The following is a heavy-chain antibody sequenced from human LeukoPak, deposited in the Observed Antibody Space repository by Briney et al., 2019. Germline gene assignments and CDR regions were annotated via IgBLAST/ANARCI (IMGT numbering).Heavy chain of an antibody. J-gene: IGHJ3*02. Sequence: GGSLRLSCAASGFTFSSYSMNWVRQAPGKGLEWVSYISSSSSTIYYANSVKGRFTISRDNAKNSLYLQMSSLRAEDTAVYYCSVETQNAFDIWGQGTMVTVSS. CDR1: GFTFSSYS. CDR2: ISSSSSTI. CDR3: SVETQNAFDI. V-gene: IGHV3-48*01.